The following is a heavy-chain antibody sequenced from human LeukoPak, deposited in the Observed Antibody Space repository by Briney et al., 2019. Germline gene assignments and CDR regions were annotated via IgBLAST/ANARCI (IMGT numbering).Heavy chain of an antibody. CDR2: IIPFLGTA. CDR3: ARASNWGSFYYYMDV. CDR1: GDTFNTFA. J-gene: IGHJ6*03. D-gene: IGHD7-27*01. Sequence: GASVKVSCKASGDTFNTFAFSWVRQAPGQGLEWIGRIIPFLGTANYAQKFQDRVAITANRFTNTAYMELSSLRSEDTAVYYCARASNWGSFYYYMDVWGKGTTVTVSS. V-gene: IGHV1-69*04.